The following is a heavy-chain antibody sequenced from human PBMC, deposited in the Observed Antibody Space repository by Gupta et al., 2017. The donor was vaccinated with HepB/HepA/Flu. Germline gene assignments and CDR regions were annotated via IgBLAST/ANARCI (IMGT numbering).Heavy chain of an antibody. V-gene: IGHV3-30*18. CDR2: SSYDGSNK. Sequence: QVQLVESGGGVVQPGRSLRLSCAASGFTFSDFGMHWVRQTPGKGLEWGEGSSYDGSNKYDRDSVKGRFTISRDNSKNTVYLQMNSLRAEDTAMDYCANEDYDGNAAAHGGQGTLVTVSS. CDR3: ANEDYDGNAAAH. D-gene: IGHD4-23*01. J-gene: IGHJ4*02. CDR1: GFTFSDFG.